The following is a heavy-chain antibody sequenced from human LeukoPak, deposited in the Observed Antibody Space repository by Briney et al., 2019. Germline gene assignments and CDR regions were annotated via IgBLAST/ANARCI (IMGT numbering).Heavy chain of an antibody. CDR3: ARERSFGDSSGWYDPWYYYYYMDV. Sequence: PSETLSLTCTVSGGSISSGSYYWSWIRQPAGKGLEWIGRIYTSGSTNYNPSVKSRVTISVDTSKNQFSLKLSSVTAADTAVYYCARERSFGDSSGWYDPWYYYYYMDVWGKGTTVTISS. V-gene: IGHV4-61*02. J-gene: IGHJ6*03. D-gene: IGHD6-19*01. CDR2: IYTSGST. CDR1: GGSISSGSYY.